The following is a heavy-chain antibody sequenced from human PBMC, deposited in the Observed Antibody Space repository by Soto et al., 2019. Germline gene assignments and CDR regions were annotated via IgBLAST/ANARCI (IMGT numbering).Heavy chain of an antibody. D-gene: IGHD1-7*01. V-gene: IGHV5-51*01. CDR1: GYSFTSYW. CDR3: ARPVGITGTWYYYGMDV. Sequence: GESLKISCKGSGYSFTSYWIGWVRQMPGKGLEWMGIIYPGDSDTRYSPSFQGQVTISADKSISTAYLQWSSLKASDTAMYYCARPVGITGTWYYYGMDVWGQGTTVTVS. J-gene: IGHJ6*02. CDR2: IYPGDSDT.